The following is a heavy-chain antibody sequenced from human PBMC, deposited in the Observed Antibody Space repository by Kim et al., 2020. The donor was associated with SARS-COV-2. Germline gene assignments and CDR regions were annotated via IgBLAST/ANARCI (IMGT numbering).Heavy chain of an antibody. Sequence: GGSLRLSCAASGFTFSSYGMHWVRQAPGKGLEWGAVIWYDGSNKYYADSVKGRFTISRDNSKITLYLKMNSLRAEDTAVYYCARAAHSSSSRYYYYGMDVWGQWTTVTVSS. V-gene: IGHV3-33*01. D-gene: IGHD6-6*01. J-gene: IGHJ6*02. CDR1: GFTFSSYG. CDR3: ARAAHSSSSRYYYYGMDV. CDR2: IWYDGSNK.